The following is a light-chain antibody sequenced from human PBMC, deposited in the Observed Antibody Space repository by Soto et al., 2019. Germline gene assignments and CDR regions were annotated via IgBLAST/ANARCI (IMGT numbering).Light chain of an antibody. CDR1: QSISSW. Sequence: DIQMTQSPSTLSASVGDRVTITCRASQSISSWLAWYQQKPGKAPKLLIYKASSLESGVPSRFSGSGSGTEFTLTISSLQPDDFATYYCQQYNSYLTFGQGTLLEIK. J-gene: IGKJ5*01. CDR2: KAS. CDR3: QQYNSYLT. V-gene: IGKV1-5*03.